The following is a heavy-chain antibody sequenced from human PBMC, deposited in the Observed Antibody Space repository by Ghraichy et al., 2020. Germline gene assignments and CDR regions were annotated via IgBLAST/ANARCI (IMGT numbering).Heavy chain of an antibody. CDR1: GGTFSSYA. V-gene: IGHV1-69*13. CDR2: IIPIFGTA. Sequence: SVKVSCKASGGTFSSYAISWVRQAPGQGLEWMGGIIPIFGTANYAQKFQGRVTITADESTSTAYMELSSLRSEDTAVYYCARASPPSYGDYGGGFDYYYYGMDVWGQGTTVTVSS. CDR3: ARASPPSYGDYGGGFDYYYYGMDV. J-gene: IGHJ6*02. D-gene: IGHD4-17*01.